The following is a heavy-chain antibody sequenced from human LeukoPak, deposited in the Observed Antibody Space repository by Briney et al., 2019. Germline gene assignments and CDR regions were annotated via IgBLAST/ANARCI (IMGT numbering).Heavy chain of an antibody. Sequence: SVKVSCKASGGAFSSYAISWVRQAPGQGLEWMGGIIPIFGTANYAQKFQGRVTITADESTSTAYMELSGLRSEDTAVYYCATPKRGYSYGSHDYWGQGTLVTVSS. D-gene: IGHD5-18*01. J-gene: IGHJ4*02. CDR1: GGAFSSYA. CDR3: ATPKRGYSYGSHDY. CDR2: IIPIFGTA. V-gene: IGHV1-69*13.